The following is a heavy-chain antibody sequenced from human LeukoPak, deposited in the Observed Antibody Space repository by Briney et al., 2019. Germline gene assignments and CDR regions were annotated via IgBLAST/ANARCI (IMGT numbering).Heavy chain of an antibody. D-gene: IGHD6-19*01. Sequence: GRSVRLSCAASGFTFGDYAMSWFRQAPGKGLEGVGFIRSKDYGGPTECAASVKGRFTISRDDSKSSAYLQMNSLKSEDTAVYYCTRDFQWTFDCWGQGTLVTASS. CDR1: GFTFGDYA. J-gene: IGHJ4*02. CDR3: TRDFQWTFDC. CDR2: IRSKDYGGPT. V-gene: IGHV3-49*03.